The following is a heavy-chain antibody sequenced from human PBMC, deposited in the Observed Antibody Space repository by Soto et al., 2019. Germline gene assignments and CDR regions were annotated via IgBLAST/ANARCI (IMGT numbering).Heavy chain of an antibody. CDR1: GGSISSSNW. D-gene: IGHD3-10*01. V-gene: IGHV4-4*02. CDR2: IYHSGST. CDR3: ARRGFGELLPTYYFDY. J-gene: IGHJ4*02. Sequence: PSETLSLTCAVSGGSISSSNWWSWVRQPPGKGLEWIGEIYHSGSTNYNPSLKSRVTISVDKSKNQFSLKLSSVTAADTAVYYCARRGFGELLPTYYFDYWGQGTLVTVSS.